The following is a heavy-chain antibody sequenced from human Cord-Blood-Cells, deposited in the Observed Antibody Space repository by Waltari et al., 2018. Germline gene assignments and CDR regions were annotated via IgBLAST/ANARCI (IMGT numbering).Heavy chain of an antibody. D-gene: IGHD6-6*01. Sequence: QLQLQASGPGLVKPSETLSLPCPFPGRSISSSSYYWVWISPPPGKGLEWIGSIYYSGSTYYNPSLKSRVTISVDTSKNQFSLKLSSVTAADTAVYYCARRAGIASRNWFDPWGQGTLVTVSS. CDR1: GRSISSSSYY. CDR3: ARRAGIASRNWFDP. J-gene: IGHJ5*02. V-gene: IGHV4-39*01. CDR2: IYYSGST.